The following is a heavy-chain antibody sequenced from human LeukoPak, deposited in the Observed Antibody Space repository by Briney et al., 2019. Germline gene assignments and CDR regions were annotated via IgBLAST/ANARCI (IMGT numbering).Heavy chain of an antibody. V-gene: IGHV4-34*01. J-gene: IGHJ2*01. CDR1: GGSFSGYY. D-gene: IGHD4-11*01. Sequence: SETLSLTCAVYGGSFSGYYWSWIRQPPGKGLEWIGEINHSGSTNYNPSLKSRVTISVDTSKNQFSLKLSSVTAADTAVYYCAGYGNYWDWYFDLWGRGTLVTVSS. CDR3: AGYGNYWDWYFDL. CDR2: INHSGST.